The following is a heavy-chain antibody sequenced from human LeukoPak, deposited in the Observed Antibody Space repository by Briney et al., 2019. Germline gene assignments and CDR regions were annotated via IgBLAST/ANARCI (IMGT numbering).Heavy chain of an antibody. CDR3: SKEGTSGLPDQFAFDI. CDR1: GFSFSSYG. D-gene: IGHD1-14*01. CDR2: IRVDGSDK. Sequence: GGSRRLSCAASGFSFSSYGMYWVRHAPGKGLGWVSFIRVDGSDKYYADSVKSRFSISTDNSTNTQDLHMQRLRDEASAVFYRSKEGTSGLPDQFAFDIWGRGTMVPVAS. V-gene: IGHV3-30*02. J-gene: IGHJ3*02.